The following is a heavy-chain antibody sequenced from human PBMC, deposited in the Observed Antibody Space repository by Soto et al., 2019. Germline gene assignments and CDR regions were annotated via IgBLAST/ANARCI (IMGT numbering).Heavy chain of an antibody. J-gene: IGHJ4*02. CDR3: ARGPRTHSSGSRGYDY. D-gene: IGHD6-19*01. CDR1: GGSFSGYY. Sequence: SETLSLTWAVYGGSFSGYYWSWIRQPPGKGLEWIGEINHSGSTNYNPSLKSRVTISVDTSKNQFSLKLSSVTAADTAVYYCARGPRTHSSGSRGYDYWGQGTLVTVSS. CDR2: INHSGST. V-gene: IGHV4-34*01.